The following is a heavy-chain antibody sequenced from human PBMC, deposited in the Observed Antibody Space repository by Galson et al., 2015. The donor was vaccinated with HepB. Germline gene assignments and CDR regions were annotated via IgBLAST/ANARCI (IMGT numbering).Heavy chain of an antibody. J-gene: IGHJ4*02. CDR2: ISWDGGST. V-gene: IGHV3-43D*03. CDR3: AKVSSSDRRDGYNSGFYYFDY. CDR1: GFTFDDYA. D-gene: IGHD5-24*01. Sequence: SLRLSCAASGFTFDDYAMHWVRQAPGKGLEWVSLISWDGGSTYYADSVKGRFTISRDNSKNSLYLQMNSLRAEDTALYYCAKVSSSDRRDGYNSGFYYFDYWGQGTLVTVSS.